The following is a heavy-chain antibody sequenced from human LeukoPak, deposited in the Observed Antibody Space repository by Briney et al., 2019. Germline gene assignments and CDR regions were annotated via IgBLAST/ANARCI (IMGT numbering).Heavy chain of an antibody. CDR1: GGSISSGGYS. CDR2: IYHSGST. V-gene: IGHV4-30-2*01. J-gene: IGHJ5*02. Sequence: MASQTLSLTCAVSGGSISSGGYSWRWLRQPPGKGLEWIGYIYHSGSTYYNPSLKSRVTISVDRSKNQFSLKLSSVTAADTAVYYCARGPGWFDPWGQGTLVTVSS. CDR3: ARGPGWFDP.